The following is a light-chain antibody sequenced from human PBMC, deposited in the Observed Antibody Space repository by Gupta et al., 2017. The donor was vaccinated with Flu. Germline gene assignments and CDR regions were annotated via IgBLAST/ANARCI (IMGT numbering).Light chain of an antibody. CDR3: QQYNNSPLT. CDR1: KSINSTY. CDR2: AAS. V-gene: IGKV3-20*01. J-gene: IGKJ4*01. Sequence: TRSLSPRERAPLSSRTSKSINSTYVAVYQKKPGQAPRLLIYAASSRATGIPDRFSGSGSGTYFTLTISRLEPEDFAVYYCQQYNNSPLTFGGGTKVEI.